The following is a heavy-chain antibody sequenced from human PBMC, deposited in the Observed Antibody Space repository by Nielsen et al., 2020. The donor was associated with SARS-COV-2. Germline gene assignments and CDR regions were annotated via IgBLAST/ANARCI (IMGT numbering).Heavy chain of an antibody. D-gene: IGHD3-3*01. CDR1: GFTFDDYA. CDR2: ISWNRGSI. V-gene: IGHV3-9*01. CDR3: ARGVTYDFWSGYWFDP. Sequence: GGSLRLSCAASGFTFDDYAMHWVRQAPGKGLEWVSGISWNRGSIGYADSVKGRFTISRDNAKNSLYLQMNSLRAEDTAVYYCARGVTYDFWSGYWFDPWGQGTLVTVSS. J-gene: IGHJ5*02.